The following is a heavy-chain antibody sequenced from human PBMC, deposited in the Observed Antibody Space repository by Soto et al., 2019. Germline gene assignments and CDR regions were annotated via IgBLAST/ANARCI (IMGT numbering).Heavy chain of an antibody. V-gene: IGHV4-31*03. CDR3: ARDWASGYTSSSPSNGMDV. D-gene: IGHD3-3*01. CDR2: IYYSGST. CDR1: GGSLSSGCYY. J-gene: IGHJ6*02. Sequence: TLSLPCTVSGGSLSSGCYYWSWSRQHPGKGLEWIGYIYYSGSTYYNPSLKIRVTISVDTSKNQFSLKLSSVAAADTALYYCARDWASGYTSSSPSNGMDVWGQGTTGTVSS.